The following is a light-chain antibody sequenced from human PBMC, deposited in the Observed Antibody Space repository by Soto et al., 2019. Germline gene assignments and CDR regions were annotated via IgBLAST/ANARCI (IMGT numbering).Light chain of an antibody. CDR2: EVT. CDR3: FSFTSHSSHYV. J-gene: IGLJ1*01. CDR1: SSDVGGYNF. Sequence: QSALTQPRSVSGSPGQSVTISCTGTSSDVGGYNFVSWYQQHPGKAPKLMIYEVTYRPSGVSDRFSGSKSGNTASLTISGLQAEDEADYYCFSFTSHSSHYVFGTGTKLTVL. V-gene: IGLV2-14*01.